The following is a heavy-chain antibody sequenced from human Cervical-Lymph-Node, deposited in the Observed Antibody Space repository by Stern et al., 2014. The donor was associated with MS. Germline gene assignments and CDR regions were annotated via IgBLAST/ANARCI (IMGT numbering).Heavy chain of an antibody. CDR2: ISAYNGNT. CDR3: ARLVVVAATPGLFDY. Sequence: VQLVESGGEVKKPGASVKVSCKTSGYTFTSYGISWVRQAPGQGLEWMGWISAYNGNTNYAQKLQGRVTMTTDTSTSTAYMELRSLRSDDTAVYYCARLVVVAATPGLFDYWGQGTLVTVSS. J-gene: IGHJ4*02. CDR1: GYTFTSYG. V-gene: IGHV1-18*01. D-gene: IGHD2-15*01.